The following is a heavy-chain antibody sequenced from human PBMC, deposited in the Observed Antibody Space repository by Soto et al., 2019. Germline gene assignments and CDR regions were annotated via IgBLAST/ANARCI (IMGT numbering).Heavy chain of an antibody. CDR3: ARGPYYYGMDV. CDR1: GGSISSGGYY. J-gene: IGHJ6*02. Sequence: SETLSLTCTVSGGSISSGGYYWSWIRQHPGKGLEWIGYIYYGGSTYYNPSLKSRVTISVDTSKNQFSLKLSSVTAADTAVYYCARGPYYYGMDVWGQGTTVTVSS. V-gene: IGHV4-31*03. CDR2: IYYGGST.